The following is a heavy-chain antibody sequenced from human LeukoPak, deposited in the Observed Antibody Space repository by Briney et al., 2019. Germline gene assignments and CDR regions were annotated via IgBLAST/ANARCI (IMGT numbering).Heavy chain of an antibody. CDR1: GFTFSSYW. J-gene: IGHJ4*02. V-gene: IGHV3-23*01. D-gene: IGHD1-26*01. Sequence: GGSLRLSCAASGFTFSSYWMSWVRQAPGKGLEWVSAISGSGGSTYYADSVKGRFTVSRDNSKNTLFLQMNSLRADDAAIYFCARDPGGSYDYWGQGTLVTVSS. CDR3: ARDPGGSYDY. CDR2: ISGSGGST.